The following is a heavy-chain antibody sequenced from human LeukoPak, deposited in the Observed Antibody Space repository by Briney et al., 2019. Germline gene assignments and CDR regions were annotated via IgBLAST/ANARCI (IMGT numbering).Heavy chain of an antibody. CDR3: ARVGLMSAFDI. V-gene: IGHV3-64*02. CDR1: GFTFSDYS. Sequence: PGGSLRLSCVGSGFTFSDYSMHWVRQAPGKGLEYVSAISTDGDNTYYADSVKGRFTISRDNSKNTLNLQMGCLRAEDMAVYYCARVGLMSAFDIWGQGRMVTVSS. J-gene: IGHJ3*02. CDR2: ISTDGDNT. D-gene: IGHD2-8*01.